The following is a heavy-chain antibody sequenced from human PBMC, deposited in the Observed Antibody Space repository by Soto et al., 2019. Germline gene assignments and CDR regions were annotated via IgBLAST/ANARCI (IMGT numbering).Heavy chain of an antibody. CDR1: FTSYY. V-gene: IGHV4-34*01. J-gene: IGHJ4*02. CDR3: ARAPKVSGSSQTRPDF. CDR2: ISQSGNT. D-gene: IGHD6-6*01. Sequence: FTSYYMHWIRQPPGKGLEWIGEISQSGNTNYSPSLKSRVSISIDTSKKQFSLNLASVSAADTAVYYCARAPKVSGSSQTRPDFWGQGTLVTVSS.